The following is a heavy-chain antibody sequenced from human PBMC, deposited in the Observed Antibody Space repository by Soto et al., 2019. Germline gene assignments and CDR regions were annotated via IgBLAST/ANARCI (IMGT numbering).Heavy chain of an antibody. Sequence: SETLSLTCTVSGGSISSYYWSWIRQPAGKGLEWIGRIYTSGSTNYNPSLKGRVTMSVDTSKNQFSLKLSSVTAADTAVYYCARTGEQNYYDSSGRPYYYYYYGMDVWGQGTTVTVSS. J-gene: IGHJ6*02. CDR1: GGSISSYY. CDR2: IYTSGST. D-gene: IGHD3-22*01. CDR3: ARTGEQNYYDSSGRPYYYYYYGMDV. V-gene: IGHV4-4*07.